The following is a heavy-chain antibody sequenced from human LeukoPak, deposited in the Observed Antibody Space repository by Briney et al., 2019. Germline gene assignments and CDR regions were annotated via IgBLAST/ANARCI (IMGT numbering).Heavy chain of an antibody. J-gene: IGHJ4*02. CDR2: INHSGST. Sequence: SETLSLTYAVYGGSFSGYYWSWIRQPPGKGLEWIGEINHSGSTNYNPSLKSRVIISVDTSKNQFSLKLSSVTAADTAVYYCAVGGAAGTPGYWGQGTLVTVSS. CDR1: GGSFSGYY. D-gene: IGHD6-13*01. V-gene: IGHV4-34*01. CDR3: AVGGAAGTPGY.